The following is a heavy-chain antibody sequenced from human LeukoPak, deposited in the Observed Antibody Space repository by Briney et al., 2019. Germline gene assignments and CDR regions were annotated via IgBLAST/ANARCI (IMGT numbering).Heavy chain of an antibody. CDR2: ISGRGGST. CDR3: AKVLDDYGDYQYYFDY. D-gene: IGHD4-17*01. J-gene: IGHJ4*02. V-gene: IGHV3-23*01. Sequence: PGGSLRLSCAASGFTFSSYEMNWVRQAPGKGLEWVSAISGRGGSTYYADSVKGRFTISRDNSKNTLYLQMNSLRAEDMAVYYCAKVLDDYGDYQYYFDYWGQGTPVTVSS. CDR1: GFTFSSYE.